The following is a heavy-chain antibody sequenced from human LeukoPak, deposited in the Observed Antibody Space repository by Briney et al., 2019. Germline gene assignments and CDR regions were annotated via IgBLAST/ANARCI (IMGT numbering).Heavy chain of an antibody. Sequence: KAGGSLRLSCAASGFTFSSYSMNWVRQAPGKGLEWVSLISSGSSYIYYADSVKGRFTISRDNAKNSLYLQMNSLRAEDTAVYYCARAENGYSSSWSYSYYYYMDVWGKGTTVTVSS. V-gene: IGHV3-21*01. D-gene: IGHD6-13*01. CDR1: GFTFSSYS. CDR2: ISSGSSYI. J-gene: IGHJ6*03. CDR3: ARAENGYSSSWSYSYYYYMDV.